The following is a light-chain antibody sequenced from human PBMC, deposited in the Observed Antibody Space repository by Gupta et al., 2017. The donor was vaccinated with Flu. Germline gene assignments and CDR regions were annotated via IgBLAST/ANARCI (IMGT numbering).Light chain of an antibody. V-gene: IGLV2-14*01. CDR1: TNDIGNYNY. Sequence: GTTNDIGNYNYVSWYQHHPGKAPKVTYEVNNRPSGVSHRFSGSKSGNTASLSISGLQADDEGDYYCASYTTTTTVLFGGGTKLTVL. CDR2: EVN. J-gene: IGLJ2*01. CDR3: ASYTTTTTVL.